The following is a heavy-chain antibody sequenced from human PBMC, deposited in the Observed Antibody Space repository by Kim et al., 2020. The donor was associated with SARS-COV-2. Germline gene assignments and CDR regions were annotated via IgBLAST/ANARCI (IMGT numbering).Heavy chain of an antibody. CDR3: ARRTYYYGSGSYVRGAFDI. D-gene: IGHD3-10*01. V-gene: IGHV4-34*01. J-gene: IGHJ3*02. Sequence: SETLSLTCAVYGGSFSGYYWSWIRQPPGKGLEWIGEINHSGSTNYNPSLKSRVTISVDTSKNQFSLKLSSVTAADTAVYYCARRTYYYGSGSYVRGAFDIWGQGTMVTVSS. CDR1: GGSFSGYY. CDR2: INHSGST.